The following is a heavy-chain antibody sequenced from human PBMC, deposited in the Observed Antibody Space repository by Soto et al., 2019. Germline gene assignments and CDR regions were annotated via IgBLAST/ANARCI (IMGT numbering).Heavy chain of an antibody. D-gene: IGHD4-17*01. CDR2: IIPIFGTA. CDR1: GYNLGAYY. V-gene: IGHV1-69*13. J-gene: IGHJ4*02. CDR3: ARDSTVVTPGYFDY. Sequence: GASVKVSCKDSGYNLGAYYTYWVRQAPGQGLEWMGGIIPIFGTANYAQKLQGRVTITADESTSTAYMELSSLRSEDTAVYYCARDSTVVTPGYFDYWGQGTLVTVS.